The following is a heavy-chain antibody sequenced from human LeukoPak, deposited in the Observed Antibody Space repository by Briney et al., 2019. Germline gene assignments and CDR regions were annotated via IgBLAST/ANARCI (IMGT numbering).Heavy chain of an antibody. CDR2: INHSGST. J-gene: IGHJ6*03. CDR1: GGSFSGYY. CDR3: ARHVTRLLWFGELAEYMDV. D-gene: IGHD3-10*01. Sequence: SQTLSLTCAVYGGSFSGYYWSWIRQPPGKGLEWIGEINHSGSTNYNPSLKSRVTISVDTSKNQFSLKLSSVTAADTAVYYCARHVTRLLWFGELAEYMDVWGKGTTVTISS. V-gene: IGHV4-34*01.